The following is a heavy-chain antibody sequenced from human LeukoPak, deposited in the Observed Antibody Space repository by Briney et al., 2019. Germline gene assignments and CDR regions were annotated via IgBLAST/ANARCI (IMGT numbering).Heavy chain of an antibody. V-gene: IGHV3-30*04. Sequence: PGGSLRLSCAASGFSFSSYAMHWVRQAPGKGLEWVAVISYDGSNKYYADSVKGRFTISRDNSKNTLYLQMNSLRAEDTAVYYCAKAFTVTTLLRGNYYYGMDVWGQGTTVTVSS. CDR2: ISYDGSNK. D-gene: IGHD4-17*01. J-gene: IGHJ6*02. CDR3: AKAFTVTTLLRGNYYYGMDV. CDR1: GFSFSSYA.